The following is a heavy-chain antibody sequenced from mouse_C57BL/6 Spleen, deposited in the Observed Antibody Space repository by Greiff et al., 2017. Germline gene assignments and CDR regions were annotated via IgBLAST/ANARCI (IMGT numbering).Heavy chain of an antibody. CDR2: ISGGGGNT. V-gene: IGHV5-9*01. Sequence: EVKVEESGGGLVKPGGSLKLSCAASGFTFSSYTMSWVRQTPEKRLEWVATISGGGGNTYYPDSVKGRFTISRDNAKNTLYLQMSSLRSEDTALYYCARHGPGYGPWGQGTSVTVSS. J-gene: IGHJ4*01. CDR3: ARHGPGYGP. D-gene: IGHD1-2*01. CDR1: GFTFSSYT.